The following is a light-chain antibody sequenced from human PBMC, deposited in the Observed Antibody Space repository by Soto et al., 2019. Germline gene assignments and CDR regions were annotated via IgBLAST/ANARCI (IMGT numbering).Light chain of an antibody. CDR1: QSVYNSNNKNY. V-gene: IGKV4-1*01. CDR3: QKYYGGPVT. Sequence: DIVLTQSPESLAVSLGERATINCKSSQSVYNSNNKNYLAWYRQRPGQPPEMLIYWACTRESGVTDGFIGSGSDTYFSLTSSSLQAEDVAVYYCQKYYGGPVTFGPGTKVDVK. CDR2: WAC. J-gene: IGKJ3*01.